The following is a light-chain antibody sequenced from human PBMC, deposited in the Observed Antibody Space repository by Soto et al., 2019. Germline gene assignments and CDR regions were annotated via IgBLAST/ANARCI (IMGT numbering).Light chain of an antibody. J-gene: IGLJ1*01. Sequence: QSVLTQPPSVSGAPGQRVTISCTGSSSNIGAGYDVHWYQHLPGTAPRLLITTNNQRPSGVPDRFSGYKSDTSASLVISGLQSEDEAHYYCATWDDSLKGVFGTGTKLTVL. CDR1: SSNIGAGYD. CDR3: ATWDDSLKGV. V-gene: IGLV1-40*01. CDR2: TNN.